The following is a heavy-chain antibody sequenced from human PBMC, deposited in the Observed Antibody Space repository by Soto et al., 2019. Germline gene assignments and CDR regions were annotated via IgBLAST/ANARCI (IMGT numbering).Heavy chain of an antibody. CDR2: IHYGGTT. D-gene: IGHD2-21*02. CDR3: ASDSDIARFFF. J-gene: IGHJ4*02. Sequence: PTETLSLTCSVSDDGSSYWGWIRQPPGKGLEWIGSIHYGGTTYYNPSLRSRVTISLDTSKSQFSLNLNSVIAADAAVYYCASDSDIARFFFWGQGIPVTVST. V-gene: IGHV4-39*01. CDR1: DDGSSY.